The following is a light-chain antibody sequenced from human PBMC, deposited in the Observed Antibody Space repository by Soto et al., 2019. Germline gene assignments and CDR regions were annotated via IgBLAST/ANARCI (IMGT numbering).Light chain of an antibody. Sequence: QSVLTQPASVSGSPGQSITISCTGTTSDVGGYNYVSWYQQHPGKAPKLMIYEVSNRPSGISNRFSGCKSGNTASLTISGLQAEDEADYYCSSYTSSSNWVFGGGTKLTVL. CDR1: TSDVGGYNY. V-gene: IGLV2-14*01. CDR2: EVS. J-gene: IGLJ3*02. CDR3: SSYTSSSNWV.